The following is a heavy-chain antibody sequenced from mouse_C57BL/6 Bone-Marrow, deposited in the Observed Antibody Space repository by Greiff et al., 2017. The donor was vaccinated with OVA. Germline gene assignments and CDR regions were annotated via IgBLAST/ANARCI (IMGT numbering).Heavy chain of an antibody. V-gene: IGHV2-9-1*01. D-gene: IGHD4-1*01. J-gene: IGHJ3*01. Sequence: VKLVESGPGLVAPSQSLSITCTVSGFSLTSYAISWVRQPPGKGLEWLGVIWTGGGTHYNSALKSRLSISKDNSKSQVFLKMNSLQTDDTARYYCARKGTGTGFAYWGQGTLVTVSA. CDR2: IWTGGGT. CDR1: GFSLTSYA. CDR3: ARKGTGTGFAY.